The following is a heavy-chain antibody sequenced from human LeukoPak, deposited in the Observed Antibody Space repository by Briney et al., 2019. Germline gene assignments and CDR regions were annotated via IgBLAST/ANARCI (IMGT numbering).Heavy chain of an antibody. Sequence: KPGGSLRLSCAASGFTFSSYSMNWVRQAPGKGLEWVSSISSSSSYIYYADSVKGRFTISRDNAKNSLYLQMNSLRAEDTAVDYCARYREGLLWFGELLWGFDYWGQGTLVTVSS. J-gene: IGHJ4*02. CDR3: ARYREGLLWFGELLWGFDY. CDR2: ISSSSSYI. V-gene: IGHV3-21*01. CDR1: GFTFSSYS. D-gene: IGHD3-10*01.